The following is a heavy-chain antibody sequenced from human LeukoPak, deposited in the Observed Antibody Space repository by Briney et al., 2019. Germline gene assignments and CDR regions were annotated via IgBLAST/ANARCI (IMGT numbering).Heavy chain of an antibody. J-gene: IGHJ5*02. D-gene: IGHD1-14*01. CDR2: ISSTSSTI. V-gene: IGHV3-48*04. CDR3: ARDQGYGEPSA. Sequence: PGGSLRLSCAAAGFTFSSYSMNWVRQAPGKGLEWVSYISSTSSTIYYSDSVKGRFTISRDNAKNSLYLQMNSLRAEDTALYYCARDQGYGEPSAWGQGTLVTVSS. CDR1: GFTFSSYS.